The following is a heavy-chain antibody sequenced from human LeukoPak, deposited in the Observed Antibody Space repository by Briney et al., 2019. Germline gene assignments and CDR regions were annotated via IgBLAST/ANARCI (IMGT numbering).Heavy chain of an antibody. V-gene: IGHV3-23*01. CDR3: AKRGDGAFDAFDI. Sequence: GGSLRLSCAASGFTFSSYAMSWVRRAPGKGLEWVSAISGSGGSTYYADSVKGRFTISRDNSKNTLYLQMNSLRAEDTAVYYCAKRGDGAFDAFDIWGQGTMVTVSS. D-gene: IGHD2-21*02. CDR2: ISGSGGST. J-gene: IGHJ3*02. CDR1: GFTFSSYA.